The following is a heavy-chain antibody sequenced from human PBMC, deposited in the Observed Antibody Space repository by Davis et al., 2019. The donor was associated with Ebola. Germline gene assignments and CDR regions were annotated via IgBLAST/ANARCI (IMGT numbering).Heavy chain of an antibody. CDR3: AREGPYNYCSGGSCPFDY. J-gene: IGHJ4*02. V-gene: IGHV1-18*04. D-gene: IGHD2-15*01. CDR2: IISYNGYT. CDR1: GYTFTTYA. Sequence: AASVKVSCKASGYTFTTYAISWVRQPPGQGLEWMGWIISYNGYTNYAQRFQGRVTLTRDTSTRTAYMELRSLRSDDTAVYYCAREGPYNYCSGGSCPFDYWGQGTLVTVSS.